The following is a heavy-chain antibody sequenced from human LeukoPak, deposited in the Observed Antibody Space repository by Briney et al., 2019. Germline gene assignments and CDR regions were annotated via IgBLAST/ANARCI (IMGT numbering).Heavy chain of an antibody. CDR1: GFTFSSYA. J-gene: IGHJ6*04. Sequence: GGSLRLSCAASGFTFSSYAMSWVRQAPGKGLEWVSAISGSGGSTYYAGSVKGRFTISRDNSKNTLYLQMNSLRAEDTAVYYCAKNLGSGSYYNVDYYYYGMDVWGKGTTVTVSS. D-gene: IGHD3-10*01. CDR3: AKNLGSGSYYNVDYYYYGMDV. CDR2: ISGSGGST. V-gene: IGHV3-23*01.